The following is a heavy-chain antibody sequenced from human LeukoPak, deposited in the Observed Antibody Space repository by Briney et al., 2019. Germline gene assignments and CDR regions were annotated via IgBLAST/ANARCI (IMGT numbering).Heavy chain of an antibody. Sequence: ESGPTLVKPTQTLTLTCSFSGFSLSTSAVAVGWIRQPPGKALEGLALIYGNDDKHYSPSLKSRLTITKDTSKNQVVLTMAIVDPVDTATYYCAHRAYTYGPLDYWGQGTLVTVSS. CDR2: IYGNDDK. D-gene: IGHD5-18*01. CDR1: GFSLSTSAVA. V-gene: IGHV2-5*01. CDR3: AHRAYTYGPLDY. J-gene: IGHJ4*02.